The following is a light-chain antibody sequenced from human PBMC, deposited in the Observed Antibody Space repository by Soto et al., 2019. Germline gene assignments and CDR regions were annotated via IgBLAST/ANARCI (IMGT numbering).Light chain of an antibody. Sequence: QSALTQPASVSGSPGQSITISCTGTNSDVGGYNYVSWYQQHPGKAPELRIYEVSHRPSGVSNRFSGSKSDNKASLTISGLQAEDEADYYCSSYTSISTLYVFGTGTKLTVL. J-gene: IGLJ1*01. CDR1: NSDVGGYNY. V-gene: IGLV2-14*01. CDR3: SSYTSISTLYV. CDR2: EVS.